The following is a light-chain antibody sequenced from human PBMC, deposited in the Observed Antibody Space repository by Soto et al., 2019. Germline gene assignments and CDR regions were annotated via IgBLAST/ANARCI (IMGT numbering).Light chain of an antibody. V-gene: IGLV2-11*01. CDR2: DVT. Sequence: QSALTQPRSVSGSPGQSVSISCTGTSSDVGGYNYVSWYQQYPGKAPKLVIYDVTRRPSGVPDRFSGSKSGNRASLTISGLQAEEEADYYCCSYAGSSTSLFGGGTKVTVL. CDR1: SSDVGGYNY. J-gene: IGLJ3*02. CDR3: CSYAGSSTSL.